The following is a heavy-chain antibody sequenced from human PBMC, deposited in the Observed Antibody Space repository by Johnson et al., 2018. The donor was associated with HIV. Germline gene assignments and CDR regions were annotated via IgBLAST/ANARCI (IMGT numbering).Heavy chain of an antibody. D-gene: IGHD6-13*01. CDR2: ISGSGDST. CDR1: GFTFSSYA. Sequence: VQLVESGGGLVQPGGSLRLSCAASGFTFSSYAMSWVRQAPGKGLAWVSAISGSGDSTYYADSVKGRFTISRDNSKNTLYLQMNSLRAEDTAVYYCARSPRAAEGAFDIWGQGTMVTVSS. CDR3: ARSPRAAEGAFDI. J-gene: IGHJ3*02. V-gene: IGHV3-23*04.